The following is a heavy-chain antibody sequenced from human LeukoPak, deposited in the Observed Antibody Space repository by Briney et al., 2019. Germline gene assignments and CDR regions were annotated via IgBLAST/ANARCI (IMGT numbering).Heavy chain of an antibody. J-gene: IGHJ4*02. CDR2: ISAYNGNT. D-gene: IGHD3-9*01. V-gene: IGHV1-18*01. Sequence: ASVTVSCKASGYTFTSYGISWVRQAPGQGLEWMGWISAYNGNTNYAQKLQGRVTMTTDTSTSTAYMELRRLRSDDTAVYYCARDQSYYDILTGYSKLLDYWGQGTLVTVSS. CDR1: GYTFTSYG. CDR3: ARDQSYYDILTGYSKLLDY.